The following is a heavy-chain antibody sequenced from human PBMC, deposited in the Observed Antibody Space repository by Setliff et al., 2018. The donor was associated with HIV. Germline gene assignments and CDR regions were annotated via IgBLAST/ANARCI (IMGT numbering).Heavy chain of an antibody. D-gene: IGHD3-10*01. J-gene: IGHJ4*02. Sequence: PGGSLRLSCAASGFTFSNYAMNWVRHAPGKGLEWLSYISSSTTNIYYADSVRDRFTISRDNAKHSLDLQMNSLRFEDTAVYYCARGTQGSGKTPYDYWGQGTLVTVSS. V-gene: IGHV3-48*01. CDR3: ARGTQGSGKTPYDY. CDR1: GFTFSNYA. CDR2: ISSSTTNI.